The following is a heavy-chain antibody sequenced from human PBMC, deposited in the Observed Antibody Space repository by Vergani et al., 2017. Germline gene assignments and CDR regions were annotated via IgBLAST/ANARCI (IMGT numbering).Heavy chain of an antibody. CDR3: ARVDIVATYIGGVDY. V-gene: IGHV3-48*04. Sequence: VQLVESGGGVVQPGRSLRLSCAASGFTFSSYSMNWVRQAPGKGLEWVSYISSSSSTIYYADSVKGRFTISRDNAKNSLYLQMNSLRSEDTAVYYCARVDIVATYIGGVDYWGQGTLVTVSS. CDR2: ISSSSSTI. J-gene: IGHJ4*02. CDR1: GFTFSSYS. D-gene: IGHD5-12*01.